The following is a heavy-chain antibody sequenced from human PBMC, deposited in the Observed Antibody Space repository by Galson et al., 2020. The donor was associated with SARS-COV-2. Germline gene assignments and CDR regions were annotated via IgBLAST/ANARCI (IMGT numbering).Heavy chain of an antibody. CDR1: GFSLSTSGTG. CDR3: ARMADGYGGYDYGSSPFDH. J-gene: IGHJ4*02. CDR2: IDSHDDK. D-gene: IGHD5-12*01. V-gene: IGHV2-70*01. Sequence: SGPTLVKPTQPITLTRNFSGFSLSTSGTGVTWIRQPPAKPLQWLAPIDSHDDKYYSTSLKTRLTNSEDTSKNQVFLTMTNMDPVDTATYYCARMADGYGGYDYGSSPFDHWGQGTLVTVSS.